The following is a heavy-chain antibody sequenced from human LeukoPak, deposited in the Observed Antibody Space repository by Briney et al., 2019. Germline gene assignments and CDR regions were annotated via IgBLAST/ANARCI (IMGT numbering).Heavy chain of an antibody. J-gene: IGHJ5*02. V-gene: IGHV4-31*03. CDR2: IYYSGST. D-gene: IGHD3-10*01. CDR1: GGSISSGGYY. Sequence: PSQTLSLTCTVSGGSISSGGYYWSWIRRHPGKGLEWIGYIYYSGSTYYNPSLKSRVTISVDTSKNQFSLKLSSVTAADTAVYYCARDDGSPTGFDPWGQGTLVTVSS. CDR3: ARDDGSPTGFDP.